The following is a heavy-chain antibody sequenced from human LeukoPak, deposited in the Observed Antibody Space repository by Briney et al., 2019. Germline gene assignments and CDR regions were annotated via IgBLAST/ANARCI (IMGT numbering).Heavy chain of an antibody. CDR3: AKDQGWLQPLGAY. V-gene: IGHV3-30*02. J-gene: IGHJ4*02. CDR1: GFTFISNG. Sequence: SLRPSCSAAGFTFISNGMHSARQAPGKGLEWVAFIRYDGSNKYYADSVKGRLTISRDNSKNTLYLQMNSLRAEDTAVYYCAKDQGWLQPLGAYWGQGTLVTVSS. CDR2: IRYDGSNK. D-gene: IGHD5-24*01.